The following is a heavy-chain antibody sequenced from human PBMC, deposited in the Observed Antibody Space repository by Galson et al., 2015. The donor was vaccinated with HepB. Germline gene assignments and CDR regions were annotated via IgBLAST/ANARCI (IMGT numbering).Heavy chain of an antibody. CDR3: TTDLGLNSYRSMGFYYYYMDV. CDR1: GFTFSNAW. J-gene: IGHJ6*03. V-gene: IGHV3-15*01. Sequence: SLRLSCAASGFTFSNAWMSWVRQAPGKGLEWVGRIKGETDGGTTDYAAPVKGRFTISSADSKNTLYLQMNSLKTEDTAVYYCTTDLGLNSYRSMGFYYYYMDVWGIGTTVTVSS. CDR2: IKGETDGGTT. D-gene: IGHD5-18*01.